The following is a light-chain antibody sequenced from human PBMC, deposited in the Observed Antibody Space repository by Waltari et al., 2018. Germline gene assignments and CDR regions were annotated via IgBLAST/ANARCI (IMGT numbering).Light chain of an antibody. CDR2: EIS. Sequence: QSALTQPASVSGSRVQSTTISCTGTSSDVGGYNYVSWYQQHPGKAPKLMIYEISYRPSGVSDRFSGSKSGNTASLTISGLQAEDEADYYCKSYTSSSTLVVFGGGTKLTVL. CDR1: SSDVGGYNY. V-gene: IGLV2-14*01. CDR3: KSYTSSSTLVV. J-gene: IGLJ3*02.